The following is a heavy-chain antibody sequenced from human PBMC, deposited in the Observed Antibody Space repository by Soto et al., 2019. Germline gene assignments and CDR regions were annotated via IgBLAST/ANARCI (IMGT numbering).Heavy chain of an antibody. CDR1: GLTFSNAW. J-gene: IGHJ4*02. V-gene: IGHV3-15*01. CDR3: TTERYYDFWSGYYPFDY. CDR2: IKSKTDGGTT. D-gene: IGHD3-3*01. Sequence: PVGSLRLSCAASGLTFSNAWMSWVRQAPGKGLEWVGRIKSKTDGGTTDYAAPVKGRFTISRDDSKNTLYLQMNSLKTEDTAVYYCTTERYYDFWSGYYPFDYWGQGTLVTVSS.